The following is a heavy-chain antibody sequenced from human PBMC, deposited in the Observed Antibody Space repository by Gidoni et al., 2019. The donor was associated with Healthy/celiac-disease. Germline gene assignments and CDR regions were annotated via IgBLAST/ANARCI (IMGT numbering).Heavy chain of an antibody. CDR2: ISSSSSYI. V-gene: IGHV3-21*01. D-gene: IGHD6-19*01. CDR3: ARIWDTAMVRRIAVAGTIDY. Sequence: EVQLVESGGGLVKPGGSLRLSCAASGFTFSRYSMNWVRQAPGKGLEWVSSISSSSSYIYYADSVKGRFTISRDNAKNSLYLQMNSLRAEDTAVYYCARIWDTAMVRRIAVAGTIDYWGQGTLVTVSS. CDR1: GFTFSRYS. J-gene: IGHJ4*02.